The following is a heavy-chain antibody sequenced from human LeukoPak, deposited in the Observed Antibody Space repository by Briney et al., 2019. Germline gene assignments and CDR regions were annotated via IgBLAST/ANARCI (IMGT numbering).Heavy chain of an antibody. CDR2: IIPILGIA. CDR1: GGTFSSYT. J-gene: IGHJ6*02. V-gene: IGHV1-69*02. CDR3: AGVIVRAATPYRYYHYYGMDV. Sequence: ASVKVSCKASGGTFSSYTISWVRQAPGQGLEWMGRIIPILGIANYAQKFQGRVTITADKSTSTAYMELSSLRSEDTAVYYCAGVIVRAATPYRYYHYYGMDVWGQGTTVTVSS. D-gene: IGHD2-15*01.